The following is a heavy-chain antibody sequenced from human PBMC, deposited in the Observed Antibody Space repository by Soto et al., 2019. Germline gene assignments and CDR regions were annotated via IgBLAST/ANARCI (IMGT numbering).Heavy chain of an antibody. CDR3: GGTGFYCFDY. CDR2: IYHDGRS. CDR1: GGSISSYY. J-gene: IGHJ4*02. D-gene: IGHD3-9*01. Sequence: PSETVSLTCTVSGGSISSYYWSWIRQPPGKGLEWIGEIYHDGRSNYNPSLKSRVTISLDKSTNQVSLHLTSVTAADTAVYYCGGTGFYCFDYWGQGTLVTVSS. V-gene: IGHV4-59*03.